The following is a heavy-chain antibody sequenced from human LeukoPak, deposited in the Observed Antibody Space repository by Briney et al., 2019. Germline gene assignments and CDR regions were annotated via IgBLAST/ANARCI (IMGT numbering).Heavy chain of an antibody. V-gene: IGHV1-69*10. CDR3: AGIPVFGVVLHQEPV. J-gene: IGHJ6*04. CDR1: GYTFTSYG. Sequence: ASVKVSCKASGYTFTSYGISWVRQAPGQGLGWMGVFIPVLGTANSTQNFQDRVTITADISTNTVYMELSSLRSEDTAVYFCAGIPVFGVVLHQEPVWGKGTTVTVSS. CDR2: FIPVLGTA. D-gene: IGHD3-3*01.